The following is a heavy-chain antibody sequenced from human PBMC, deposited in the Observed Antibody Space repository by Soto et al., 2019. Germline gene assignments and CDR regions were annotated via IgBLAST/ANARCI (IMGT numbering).Heavy chain of an antibody. V-gene: IGHV4-31*03. CDR1: GGSISSGGYY. CDR2: IYYSGSA. CDR3: ASRSGHYYDSSGYYLGHAFDI. D-gene: IGHD3-22*01. Sequence: SETLSLTCTVSGGSISSGGYYWSWIRQHPGKGLEWIGYIYYSGSAYYNPSLKSRVTISVDTSKNQFSLKLSSVTAAATAVFSCASRSGHYYDSSGYYLGHAFDIWGQGTMVTVS. J-gene: IGHJ3*02.